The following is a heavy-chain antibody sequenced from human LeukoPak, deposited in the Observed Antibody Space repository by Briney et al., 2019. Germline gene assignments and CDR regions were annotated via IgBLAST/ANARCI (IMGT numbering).Heavy chain of an antibody. CDR3: ARVCRDGYNSPFDY. CDR2: INPNSGGT. V-gene: IGHV1-2*02. CDR1: GTTLPATK. D-gene: IGHD5-24*01. J-gene: IGHJ4*02. Sequence: ASVKVSCKVFGTTLPATKINWVGQPPDKGLGGMGWINPNSGGTNYAQKFQGRVTMTRDTSISTAYMELSRLRSDDTAVYYCARVCRDGYNSPFDYWGQGTLVTVSS.